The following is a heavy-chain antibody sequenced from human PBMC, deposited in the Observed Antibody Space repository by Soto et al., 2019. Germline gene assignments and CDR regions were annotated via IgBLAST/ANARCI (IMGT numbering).Heavy chain of an antibody. CDR2: VSYSGGT. Sequence: SETLSLTCTVSGGSISSSPYFWGWIRQPPGKGLEWIASVSYSGGTYYNPSLKSRVTISVDTSKKQFSLNLTSVTAADTAVYFCARGRYCLTGRCFPNWFDSWGQGALVTVSS. CDR1: GGSISSSPYF. D-gene: IGHD7-27*01. V-gene: IGHV4-39*07. J-gene: IGHJ5*01. CDR3: ARGRYCLTGRCFPNWFDS.